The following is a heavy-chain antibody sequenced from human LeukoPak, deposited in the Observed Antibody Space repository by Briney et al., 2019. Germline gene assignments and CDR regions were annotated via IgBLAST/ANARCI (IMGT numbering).Heavy chain of an antibody. J-gene: IGHJ4*02. CDR1: GGSTISGSYY. Sequence: PSETLSLTCTVSGGSTISGSYYWGWIRQPPGKGLEWIGSIYYSGSTYYNPSLKSRVTISVDTSKNQFSLQLSTVTATDTAVYYCASGSYTYYFDYWGQGTLVTVSS. V-gene: IGHV4-39*01. D-gene: IGHD1-26*01. CDR3: ASGSYTYYFDY. CDR2: IYYSGST.